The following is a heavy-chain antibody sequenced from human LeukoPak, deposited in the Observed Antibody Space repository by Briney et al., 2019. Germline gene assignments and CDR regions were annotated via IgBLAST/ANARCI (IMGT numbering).Heavy chain of an antibody. V-gene: IGHV3-74*03. CDR2: IKSDGSAT. Sequence: GGSLRLSCAASGFTFSTYWMHWVRQAPGKGLVWVSRIKSDGSATTYADFVKGRFTISRDNAKNSLYLQMNSLRAEDTAVYYCARDHSSGWVDYWGQGTLVTVSS. CDR3: ARDHSSGWVDY. J-gene: IGHJ4*02. CDR1: GFTFSTYW. D-gene: IGHD6-19*01.